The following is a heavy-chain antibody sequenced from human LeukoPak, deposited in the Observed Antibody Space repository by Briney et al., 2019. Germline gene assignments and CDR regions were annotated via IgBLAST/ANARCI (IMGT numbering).Heavy chain of an antibody. Sequence: ASEKVSCKCSSYPFTLYCFSGVPQAPGQGLEWMGWVSAYNGNTNYAQKPQGRVTMTTDTSTSTPYRELRSLISDDTAVYYCARGYWNQCYFDYWGQGTLVTVSS. D-gene: IGHD1-1*01. CDR2: VSAYNGNT. J-gene: IGHJ4*02. V-gene: IGHV1-18*04. CDR3: ARGYWNQCYFDY. CDR1: SYPFTLYC.